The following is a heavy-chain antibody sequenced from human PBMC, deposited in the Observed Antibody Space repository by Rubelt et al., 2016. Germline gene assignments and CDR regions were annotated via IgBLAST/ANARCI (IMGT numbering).Heavy chain of an antibody. V-gene: IGHV1-69*10. CDR2: IIPILDIV. Sequence: GSSVKVSCRSYGDNFSSFVISWVRQAPGQGLEWMGGIIPILDIVNYAQRFQGRVTITADKSTSTAYMELSGLRFDDTAVYFCAKDTSGQWPPTKPPDYWGQGTLVTVSS. J-gene: IGHJ4*02. CDR3: AKDTSGQWPPTKPPDY. D-gene: IGHD6-19*01. CDR1: GDNFSSFV.